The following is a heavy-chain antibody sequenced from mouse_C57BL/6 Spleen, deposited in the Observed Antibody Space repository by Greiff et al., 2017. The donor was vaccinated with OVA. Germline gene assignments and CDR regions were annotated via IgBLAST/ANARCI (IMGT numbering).Heavy chain of an antibody. V-gene: IGHV7-1*01. CDR2: SRNKANDYTT. J-gene: IGHJ4*01. CDR3: AREAHPAMDY. CDR1: GFTFSDFY. Sequence: DVHLVESGGGLVQSGRSLRLSCATSGFTFSDFYMEWVRQAPGKGLEWIAASRNKANDYTTEYSASVKGRFIVSRDTSQSILYLQMNALRAEDTAIYYCAREAHPAMDYWGQGTSVTVSS.